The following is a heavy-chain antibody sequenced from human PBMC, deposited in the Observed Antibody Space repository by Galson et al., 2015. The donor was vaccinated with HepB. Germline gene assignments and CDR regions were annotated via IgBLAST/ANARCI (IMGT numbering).Heavy chain of an antibody. D-gene: IGHD3-10*01. CDR3: ARDRSVGTMLRGAFGSY. V-gene: IGHV1-2*02. CDR1: GSTFTGYY. CDR2: INPNSGGT. J-gene: IGHJ4*02. Sequence: SVKVSCKAAGSTFTGYYIHWVRQAPGQGFEWMGWINPNSGGTNYAQKFQGRVTMTRETSISTAYMELDRLTSDDTAVYYCARDRSVGTMLRGAFGSYWGQGTQVTVSS.